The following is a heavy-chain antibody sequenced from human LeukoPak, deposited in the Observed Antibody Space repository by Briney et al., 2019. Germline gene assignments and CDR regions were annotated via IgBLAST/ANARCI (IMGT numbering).Heavy chain of an antibody. Sequence: SETLSLTCTVSGGSISSSSYYWGWIRQPPGKGLEWIGSIYYSGSTYYNPSLKSRVTISVDTSKNQCSLKLTSATAADTAVYYCARHKGLNHLVPMDYWGQGTLVTVSS. J-gene: IGHJ4*02. CDR3: ARHKGLNHLVPMDY. CDR2: IYYSGST. V-gene: IGHV4-39*01. CDR1: GGSISSSSYY. D-gene: IGHD6-13*01.